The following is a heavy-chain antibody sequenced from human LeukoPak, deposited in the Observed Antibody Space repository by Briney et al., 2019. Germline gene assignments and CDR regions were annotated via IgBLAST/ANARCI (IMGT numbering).Heavy chain of an antibody. V-gene: IGHV3-48*04. CDR1: GFTFSSYS. CDR3: ARGENGSFDH. D-gene: IGHD3-10*01. CDR2: ISSGSSTI. Sequence: GGSLRLSCAASGFTFSSYSMNWVRQAPGKGLEWVSYISSGSSTIYYADPVKGRFTISRDNARNSLYMEMNDLIAEDTAFYYCARGENGSFDHWGQGTLVIVSS. J-gene: IGHJ4*02.